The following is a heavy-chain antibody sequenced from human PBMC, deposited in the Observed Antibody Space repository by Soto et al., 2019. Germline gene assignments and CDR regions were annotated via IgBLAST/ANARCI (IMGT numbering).Heavy chain of an antibody. Sequence: PVGSRRLACXAAEFTFYDYAMHWVRQAPGKGLEWVSGISWNSGSIGYADSVKGRFTISRDNAKNSLYLQMNSLRAEDTALYYCAKGTAVAGTWFAYWGQGTLVPVSS. J-gene: IGHJ4*02. CDR2: ISWNSGSI. CDR1: EFTFYDYA. V-gene: IGHV3-9*01. CDR3: AKGTAVAGTWFAY. D-gene: IGHD6-19*01.